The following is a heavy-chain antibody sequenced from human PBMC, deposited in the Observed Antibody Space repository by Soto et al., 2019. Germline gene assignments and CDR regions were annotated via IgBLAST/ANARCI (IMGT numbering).Heavy chain of an antibody. V-gene: IGHV2-26*01. D-gene: IGHD6-13*01. Sequence: SGPTLVNPTETLTLTCIVSGLSFSNARMGVSWIRQPPGKALEWLAHVFSNDEKFYSTPLKSRLTISKDTSKSQVVLTMTNMDPEDTATYYCARTSGMSSISYDYWGQGTLVTVSS. CDR3: ARTSGMSSISYDY. CDR2: VFSNDEK. J-gene: IGHJ4*02. CDR1: GLSFSNARMG.